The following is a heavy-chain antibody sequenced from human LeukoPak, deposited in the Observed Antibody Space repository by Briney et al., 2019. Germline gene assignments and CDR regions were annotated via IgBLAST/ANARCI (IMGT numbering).Heavy chain of an antibody. CDR1: GGSFSGYY. J-gene: IGHJ5*02. CDR2: IYHSGST. V-gene: IGHV4-34*01. D-gene: IGHD2-15*01. CDR3: ARAGRYCSGGSCGGWFDP. Sequence: SETLSLTCAVYGGSFSGYYWSWIRQPPGKGLEWIGEIYHSGSTNYNPSLKSRVTISVDKSKNQFSLKLSSVTAADTAVYYCARAGRYCSGGSCGGWFDPWGQGTLVTVSS.